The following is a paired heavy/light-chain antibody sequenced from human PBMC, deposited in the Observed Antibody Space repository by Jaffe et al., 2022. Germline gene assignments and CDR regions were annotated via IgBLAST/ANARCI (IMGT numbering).Light chain of an antibody. CDR3: QIWGTHTKRV. Sequence: QLVLTQSPSASASLGASVKLTCTLNSDQSNYAIAWHQQESEKVPRFLMKVNSDGSHFKGDGIPNRFSGSSSGAERYLTITSLQSEDEADYYCQIWGTHTKRVFGGGTKLTVL. J-gene: IGLJ2*01. CDR2: VNSDGSH. V-gene: IGLV4-69*01. CDR1: SDQSNYA.
Heavy chain of an antibody. D-gene: IGHD6-6*01. CDR1: GGSISNSNYY. J-gene: IGHJ4*02. CDR2: LFHNGAT. V-gene: IGHV4-39*02. CDR3: ARELRGDSSSSTSGY. Sequence: QLQLQESGPGLVKPSETLSLICSVSGGSISNSNYYWGWIRQPPGKGLEWIGTLFHNGATQYNPSLNNRVTMSVDTSKNQFSLKLSFVTAADTAVYYCARELRGDSSSSTSGYWSQGTLVTISS.